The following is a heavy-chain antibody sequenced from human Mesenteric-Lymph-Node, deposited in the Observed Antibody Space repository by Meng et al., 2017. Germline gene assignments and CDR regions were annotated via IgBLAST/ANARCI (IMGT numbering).Heavy chain of an antibody. J-gene: IGHJ4*02. D-gene: IGHD5-24*01. Sequence: EVQLVESGGGLVKPGGSLRLSCAASGFTFSSDSMNWVRQAPGKGLEWVSSISSSSYIYYADSVKGRFTISRDNAKNSLYLQMNSLRAEDTAVYYCARNVRLRDGYNSDYWGQGTLVTVSS. CDR3: ARNVRLRDGYNSDY. CDR1: GFTFSSDS. V-gene: IGHV3-21*01. CDR2: ISSSSYI.